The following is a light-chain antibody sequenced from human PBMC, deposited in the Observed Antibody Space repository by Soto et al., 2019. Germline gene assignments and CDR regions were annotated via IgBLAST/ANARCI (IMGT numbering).Light chain of an antibody. CDR1: ESISTY. Sequence: DIQMTQSPSSLSASVGDRVTITCRASESISTYLNWYQQIPGKAPTLLIFAASTLQSGVPPRFTGSGSGTDFILIISSLQPEDFATYFCQQSFSTPQTFGQGTKVEIK. J-gene: IGKJ1*01. CDR2: AAS. CDR3: QQSFSTPQT. V-gene: IGKV1-39*01.